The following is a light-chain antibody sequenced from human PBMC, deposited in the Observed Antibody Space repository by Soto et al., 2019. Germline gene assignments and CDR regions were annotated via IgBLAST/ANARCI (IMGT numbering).Light chain of an antibody. Sequence: EIVLTQSPATLSLSPGERATLSCRASQSVNIFLAWYQQKPGQAPRLLIYDASKRATGIPARFSGSGSGTDFPLTISSLETEDFAVYYCQQRKNWPPTFGGGTKVEIK. CDR2: DAS. CDR3: QQRKNWPPT. J-gene: IGKJ4*01. CDR1: QSVNIF. V-gene: IGKV3-11*01.